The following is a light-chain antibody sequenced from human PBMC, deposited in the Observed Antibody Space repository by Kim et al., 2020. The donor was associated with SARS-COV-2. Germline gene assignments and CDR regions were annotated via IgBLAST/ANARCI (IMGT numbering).Light chain of an antibody. CDR2: AAS. V-gene: IGKV1-27*01. Sequence: ASVGDRVTITCRASQGISNYLVWYQQKTGEVPKVLIYAASTLQSGVPSRFSGSGSGTDFTLTISSPQPEDAATYYCQKYNSSPWTFGQGTKVDIK. J-gene: IGKJ1*01. CDR1: QGISNY. CDR3: QKYNSSPWT.